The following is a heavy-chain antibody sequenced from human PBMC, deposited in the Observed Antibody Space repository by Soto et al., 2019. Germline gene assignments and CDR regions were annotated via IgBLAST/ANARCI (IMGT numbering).Heavy chain of an antibody. D-gene: IGHD1-26*01. J-gene: IGHJ4*02. CDR1: GFTFSSYG. CDR2: ISYDGSNK. Sequence: QVQLVESGGGVVQPGRSLRLSCAASGFTFSSYGMHWVRQAPGKGLEWVAVISYDGSNKYYADSVKGRFTISRDNSKNALYLQMNSLRAEDTAVYYCAKDRGGSYCAPDCWGQGTLVTVSS. CDR3: AKDRGGSYCAPDC. V-gene: IGHV3-30*18.